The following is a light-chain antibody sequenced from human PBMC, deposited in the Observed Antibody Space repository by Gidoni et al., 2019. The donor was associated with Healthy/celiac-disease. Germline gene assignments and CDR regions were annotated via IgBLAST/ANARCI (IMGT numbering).Light chain of an antibody. V-gene: IGLV2-14*03. CDR2: DVS. CDR3: YSYTSSAFYV. CDR1: SSDVGGFIY. J-gene: IGLJ1*01. Sequence: QSALTQPASVSGSPGQSITISCTGTSSDVGGFIYVSWYQQHPDKVPKLLIYDVSNRPSGVSNRFSGSKSGNTASLTISGLQAEDEADYYCYSYTSSAFYVFGTGTKVTVL.